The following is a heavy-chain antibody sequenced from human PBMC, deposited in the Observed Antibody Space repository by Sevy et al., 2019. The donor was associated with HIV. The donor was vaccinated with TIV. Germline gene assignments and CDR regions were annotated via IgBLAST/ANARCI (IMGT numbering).Heavy chain of an antibody. CDR1: GFTFSSYE. CDR2: ISSSGSTI. J-gene: IGHJ3*02. V-gene: IGHV3-48*03. CDR3: ARETTGAFDI. Sequence: GGSLRLSCAASGFTFSSYEMNWVRQAPGKGLEWVSYISSSGSTIYYADSVKGRFTISRDNAKNSLYLQMNSLRAEDTAVYYCARETTGAFDIWGQGTMVTVSS. D-gene: IGHD2-8*02.